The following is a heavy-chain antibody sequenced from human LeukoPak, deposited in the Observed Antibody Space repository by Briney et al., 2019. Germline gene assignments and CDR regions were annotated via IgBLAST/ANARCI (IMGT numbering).Heavy chain of an antibody. CDR2: FDPEDGET. J-gene: IGHJ4*02. Sequence: ASVKVSCKVSGYTFTELSMHWVRQAPGKGLEWMGGFDPEDGETIYAQKFQGRVTMTEDTSTDTAYMEPSSLRSEDTAVYYCATFYGSGSYYNAGWEFDYWGQGTLVTVSS. CDR1: GYTFTELS. CDR3: ATFYGSGSYYNAGWEFDY. V-gene: IGHV1-24*01. D-gene: IGHD3-10*01.